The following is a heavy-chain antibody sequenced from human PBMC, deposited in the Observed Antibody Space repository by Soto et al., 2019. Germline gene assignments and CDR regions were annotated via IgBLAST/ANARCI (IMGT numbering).Heavy chain of an antibody. CDR1: GFTFIGYA. J-gene: IGHJ6*02. CDR3: AKAGYSSHYYYGMDV. D-gene: IGHD6-13*01. Sequence: GGSLRLSCAASGFTFIGYAISWVRLAPGKGLEWVSTITGSGSGYNTFYTDSVKGRFSISRDNSENTVYLQMNSLRAEDTAMYFCAKAGYSSHYYYGMDVWGHGTAVTVSS. CDR2: ITGSGSGYNT. V-gene: IGHV3-23*01.